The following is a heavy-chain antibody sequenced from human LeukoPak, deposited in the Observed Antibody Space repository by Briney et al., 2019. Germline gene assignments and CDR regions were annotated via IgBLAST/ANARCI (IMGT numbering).Heavy chain of an antibody. CDR1: GGSFITYA. Sequence: GASVNVSCKSSGGSFITYAISWLRQPPSQGRDWMGGIIPFFGTPSYPQKFHDRVTITADESTNTAYMDVNSLRYEHTTLYYCPRYKVPPHQDSSMVPGVYYYYGMDVWGLGTTVTVSS. CDR2: IIPFFGTP. CDR3: PRYKVPPHQDSSMVPGVYYYYGMDV. D-gene: IGHD3-10*01. V-gene: IGHV1-69*13. J-gene: IGHJ6*02.